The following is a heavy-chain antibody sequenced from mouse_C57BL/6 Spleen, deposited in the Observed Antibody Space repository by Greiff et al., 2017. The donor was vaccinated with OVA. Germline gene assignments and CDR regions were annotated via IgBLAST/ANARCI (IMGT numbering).Heavy chain of an antibody. Sequence: VQLQQSGAELVKPGASVKISCKASGYAFRSYWMNWVKQRPGKGLEWIGKIYPGDGDTNYNGKFKGKAALTADKSSSTAYMQLSSLTSEDSAVYFCARWGSPYYFDYWSQGTPLTVSS. CDR1: GYAFRSYW. J-gene: IGHJ2*01. CDR3: ARWGSPYYFDY. V-gene: IGHV1-80*01. D-gene: IGHD1-1*02. CDR2: IYPGDGDT.